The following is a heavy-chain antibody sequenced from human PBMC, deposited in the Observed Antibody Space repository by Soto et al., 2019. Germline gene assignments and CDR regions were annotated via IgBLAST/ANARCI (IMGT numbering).Heavy chain of an antibody. CDR1: GYTFTSYY. Sequence: ASVKVSCKASGYTFTSYYMHWVRQAPGQGLEWMGIINPSGGSTSYAQKFQGRVTMTRDTSTSTVYMELSSLRSEDTAVYYCARDSAFIGPIAVAGDYWGQGTLVTVSS. CDR3: ARDSAFIGPIAVAGDY. D-gene: IGHD6-19*01. V-gene: IGHV1-46*03. CDR2: INPSGGST. J-gene: IGHJ4*02.